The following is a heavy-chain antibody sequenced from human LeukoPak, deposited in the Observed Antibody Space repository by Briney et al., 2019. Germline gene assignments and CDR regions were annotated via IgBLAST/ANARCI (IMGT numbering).Heavy chain of an antibody. D-gene: IGHD1-26*01. CDR1: GFTFSTYG. CDR2: IRNDGTSK. CDR3: AKRISGAYYSLLDF. V-gene: IGHV3-30*02. J-gene: IGHJ4*02. Sequence: GGSLRLSCAASGFTFSTYGMHWVRQAPGKGLEWVAFIRNDGTSKYYADSAKGRFTVSRDNSKNTVYLQMNSLRPDDTAVHYCAKRISGAYYSLLDFWGQGTLVTVSS.